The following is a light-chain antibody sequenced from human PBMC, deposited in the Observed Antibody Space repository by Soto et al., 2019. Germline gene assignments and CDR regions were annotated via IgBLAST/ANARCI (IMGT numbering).Light chain of an antibody. V-gene: IGLV2-14*03. CDR1: STDIGDYNW. CDR2: EVT. CDR3: SSYRRPTTLV. J-gene: IGLJ1*01. Sequence: QSALTQPASVSGSPGQSITISCTGTSTDIGDYNWGSWYQQHPGRAPKLIIYEVTNRPSGVSDRFSGSKSGNTASLTISGLQTDDEADYFCSSYRRPTTLVFGPGTKVTVL.